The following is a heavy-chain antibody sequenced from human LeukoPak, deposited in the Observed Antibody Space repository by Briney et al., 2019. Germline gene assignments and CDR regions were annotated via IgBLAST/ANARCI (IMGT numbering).Heavy chain of an antibody. Sequence: GGSLRLSCAASGFTFSSYAMSWVRQAPGKGLEWVSSISSSSSYIYYADSVKGRFTISRDNAKNSLYLQMNSLRVEDTAVYYCARARTSGDEALAGNYWGQGTLVTVSS. J-gene: IGHJ4*02. CDR1: GFTFSSYA. CDR2: ISSSSSYI. V-gene: IGHV3-21*01. D-gene: IGHD6-19*01. CDR3: ARARTSGDEALAGNY.